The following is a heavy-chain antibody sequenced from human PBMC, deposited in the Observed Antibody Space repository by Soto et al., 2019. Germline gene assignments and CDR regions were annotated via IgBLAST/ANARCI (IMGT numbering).Heavy chain of an antibody. D-gene: IGHD3-22*01. Sequence: GGSLRLSCAASGFTFSSYAMTWVRQAPGKGLEWVSVISGSGGSTYYADSVKGRFTISRDTSKNTLYLQMNSLRAEDTAVYYCAKVSLFSYYDSSGTYYFDYWGQGTLVTVSS. CDR2: ISGSGGST. CDR1: GFTFSSYA. CDR3: AKVSLFSYYDSSGTYYFDY. V-gene: IGHV3-23*01. J-gene: IGHJ4*02.